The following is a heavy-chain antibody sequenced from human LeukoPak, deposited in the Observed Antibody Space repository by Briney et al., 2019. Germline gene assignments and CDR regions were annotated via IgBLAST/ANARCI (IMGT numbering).Heavy chain of an antibody. CDR3: ARSLVRYCSSTSCSWGDYYFDY. D-gene: IGHD2-2*01. CDR1: GYTFTSYA. J-gene: IGHJ4*02. Sequence: GASVKVSCKASGYTFTSYAMNWVRQAPGQGLEWMGGIIPIFGTANYAQKFQGRVTITTDESTSTAYMELSSLRSEDTAVYYCARSLVRYCSSTSCSWGDYYFDYWGQGTLVTVSS. CDR2: IIPIFGTA. V-gene: IGHV1-69*05.